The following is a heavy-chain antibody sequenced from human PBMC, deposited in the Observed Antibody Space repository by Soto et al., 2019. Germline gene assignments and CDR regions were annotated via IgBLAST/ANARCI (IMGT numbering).Heavy chain of an antibody. Sequence: VASVKVSCKASGYTFTSYYMHWVRQAPGQGLEWMGIINPSGGSTSYAQKFQGRVTMTRDTSTSTVYMELSSLRSEDTAVYYCAREKDSSGYYYSRRTGYYFDYWGQGTLVTVSS. CDR3: AREKDSSGYYYSRRTGYYFDY. J-gene: IGHJ4*02. V-gene: IGHV1-46*01. CDR1: GYTFTSYY. CDR2: INPSGGST. D-gene: IGHD3-22*01.